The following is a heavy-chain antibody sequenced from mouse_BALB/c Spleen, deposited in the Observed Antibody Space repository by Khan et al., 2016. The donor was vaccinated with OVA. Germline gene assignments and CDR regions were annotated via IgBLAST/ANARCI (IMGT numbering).Heavy chain of an antibody. CDR3: ARGSTTSYWYFDV. Sequence: VQLQQPGAELVRPGASVRLSCKASGYSFTSYWMNWVKQRPGQGLEWIGIIHPSDSETRLNQKFKDKATLTVDKSSTTAYMQLSSPTSEDSAVYYCARGSTTSYWYFDVWGAGTTVTVSS. CDR1: GYSFTSYW. CDR2: IHPSDSET. D-gene: IGHD2-14*01. J-gene: IGHJ1*01. V-gene: IGHV1-61*01.